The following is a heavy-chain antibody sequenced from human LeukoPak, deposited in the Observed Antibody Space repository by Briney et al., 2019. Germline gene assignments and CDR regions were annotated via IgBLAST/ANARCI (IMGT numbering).Heavy chain of an antibody. CDR1: GGSISSSSYY. V-gene: IGHV4-39*01. J-gene: IGHJ4*02. CDR2: IYYSGST. Sequence: SETLSLTCTVSGGSISSSSYYWGWIRQPPGKGLEWIGSIYYSGSTYYNPSLKSRVTISVDTSKNQFSLKLSSVTAADTAVYYCATRRNSSGWNYFDYWGQGTLVTVSS. CDR3: ATRRNSSGWNYFDY. D-gene: IGHD6-19*01.